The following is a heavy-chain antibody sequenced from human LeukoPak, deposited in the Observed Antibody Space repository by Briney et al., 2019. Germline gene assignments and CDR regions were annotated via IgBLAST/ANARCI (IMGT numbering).Heavy chain of an antibody. V-gene: IGHV3-30-3*01. CDR1: GFTFSSYA. D-gene: IGHD2-15*01. CDR2: ISYDGSNK. J-gene: IGHJ4*02. Sequence: PGGSLRLSCAASGFTFSSYAMSWVRQAPGKGLEWVAVISYDGSNKYYADSVKGRFTISRDNSKNTLYLQMNSLRAEDTAVYYCARSCSGGSCYFYYFDYWGQGTLVTVSS. CDR3: ARSCSGGSCYFYYFDY.